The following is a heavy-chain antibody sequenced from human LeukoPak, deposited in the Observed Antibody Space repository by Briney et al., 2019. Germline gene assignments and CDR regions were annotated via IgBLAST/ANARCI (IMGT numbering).Heavy chain of an antibody. CDR2: IYHSGST. CDR3: ARLDYSSSSFRDY. CDR1: GYSISSGNY. V-gene: IGHV4-38-2*02. D-gene: IGHD6-13*01. J-gene: IGHJ4*02. Sequence: SETLSLTCTVSGYSISSGNYWDWIRQPPGKGLEWIGSIYHSGSTYYNPSLKSRVTISVDTSKNQFSPKLSSVTAADTAVCYCARLDYSSSSFRDYWGQGTLVTVSS.